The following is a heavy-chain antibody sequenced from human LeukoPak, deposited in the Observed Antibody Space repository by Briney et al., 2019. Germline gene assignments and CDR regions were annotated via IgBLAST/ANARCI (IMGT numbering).Heavy chain of an antibody. CDR1: GFTFSDYS. D-gene: IGHD2-2*01. J-gene: IGHJ4*02. CDR2: ISDDSNYI. Sequence: GGSLRLSCAASGFTFSDYSMNWVRQAPGKGLEWVSSISDDSNYIYYADSVKGRFTISRDNTKNSLYLQMNSLRAEDTAVYYCAKDLCSSTSCYYLDYWGQGTLVTVSS. CDR3: AKDLCSSTSCYYLDY. V-gene: IGHV3-21*01.